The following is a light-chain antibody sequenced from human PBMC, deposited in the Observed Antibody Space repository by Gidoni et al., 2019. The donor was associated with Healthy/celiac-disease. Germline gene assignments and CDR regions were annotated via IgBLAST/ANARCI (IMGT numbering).Light chain of an antibody. CDR3: QQYYSTPYT. V-gene: IGKV4-1*01. CDR2: WAS. Sequence: DIVLTPSPDSLAVSLGERATINCKSSQSVSYSSNNKNYLAWYQQKPGQPPKLLIYWASTRESGVPDRFSGSGSGTDFTLTISSLQAEDVAVYYCQQYYSTPYTFXQXTKLEIK. J-gene: IGKJ2*01. CDR1: QSVSYSSNNKNY.